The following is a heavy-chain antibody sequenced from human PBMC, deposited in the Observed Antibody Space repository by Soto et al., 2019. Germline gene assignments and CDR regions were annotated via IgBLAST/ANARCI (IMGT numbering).Heavy chain of an antibody. J-gene: IGHJ4*02. V-gene: IGHV1-46*01. CDR2: INPSGGGT. CDR3: AGFPSKAKPGIAVARTTPHY. Sequence: ASVQVSAKASAYTFTAYYMHWGRQPPGQELEWMGIINPSGGGTSYAQKFQGRVTMNRDTSTSTVYMELRSLRSEDTAVYYCAGFPSKAKPGIAVARTTPHYWGQGTLVTVSS. CDR1: AYTFTAYY. D-gene: IGHD6-19*01.